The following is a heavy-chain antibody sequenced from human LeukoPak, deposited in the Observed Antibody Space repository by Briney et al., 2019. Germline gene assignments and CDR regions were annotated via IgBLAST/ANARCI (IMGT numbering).Heavy chain of an antibody. CDR1: GGSFSGYY. J-gene: IGHJ5*02. D-gene: IGHD3-10*01. V-gene: IGHV4-59*10. CDR3: ASTLTMVRGDRGELDP. Sequence: PSETLSLTCAVYGGSFSGYYWSWIRQPAGKGLEGIGCIYTSGSTNYNPSLKSRVTMSVDTSKNQFSLKLSSVTAADTAVYYCASTLTMVRGDRGELDPWGERNLVTVSS. CDR2: IYTSGST.